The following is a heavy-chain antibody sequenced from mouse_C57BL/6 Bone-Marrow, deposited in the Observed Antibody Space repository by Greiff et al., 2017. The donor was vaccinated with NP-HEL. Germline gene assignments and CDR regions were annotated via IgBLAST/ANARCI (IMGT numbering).Heavy chain of an antibody. J-gene: IGHJ4*01. CDR2: ISDGGSYT. V-gene: IGHV5-4*01. D-gene: IGHD2-1*01. Sequence: EVQGVESGGGLVKPGGSLKLSCAASGFTFSSYAMSWVRQTPEKRLEWVATISDGGSYTYYPDNVKGRFTISRDNAKNNLYLQMSHLKSEDTATYYCARDYGNYAMDYWGQGTSVTVSS. CDR3: ARDYGNYAMDY. CDR1: GFTFSSYA.